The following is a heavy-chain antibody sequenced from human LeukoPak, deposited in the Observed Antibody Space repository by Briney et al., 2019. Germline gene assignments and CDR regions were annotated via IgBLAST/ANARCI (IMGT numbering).Heavy chain of an antibody. CDR1: GYSINNYW. CDR2: IYPADSDI. Sequence: LGESLKISCKGSGYSINNYWIGWVRQVPGKGLEWMGIIYPADSDIRYSPSFQGQVTISADKSISTAYLQWSSLKASDTAIYYCARQEYCSGGSCYTWFDPWGQGTLVIVSS. D-gene: IGHD2-15*01. V-gene: IGHV5-51*01. J-gene: IGHJ5*02. CDR3: ARQEYCSGGSCYTWFDP.